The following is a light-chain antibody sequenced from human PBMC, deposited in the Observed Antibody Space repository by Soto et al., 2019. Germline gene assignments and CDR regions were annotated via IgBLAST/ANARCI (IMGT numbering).Light chain of an antibody. CDR3: SSYGGSNIPEVV. CDR2: EVS. Sequence: QSVLTQPLSASGSPGQSVTISCTGTSSDVGGYNYVSWYQQHPGKAPKLMIYEVSKRPSGVPDRFSGSKSGNTASLTVSGLQAEDEADYYCSSYGGSNIPEVVFGGGTKLTVL. V-gene: IGLV2-8*01. CDR1: SSDVGGYNY. J-gene: IGLJ2*01.